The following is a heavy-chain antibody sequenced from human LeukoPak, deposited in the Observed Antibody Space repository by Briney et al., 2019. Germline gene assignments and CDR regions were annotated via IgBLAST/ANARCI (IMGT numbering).Heavy chain of an antibody. CDR2: IRYDGSNK. V-gene: IGHV3-30*02. CDR3: AKTLDRSSSTWDDAFDI. J-gene: IGHJ3*02. D-gene: IGHD6-13*01. CDR1: GFTFSSYG. Sequence: PGGSLRLSCAASGFTFSSYGMHWVRQAPGKGLEWVAFIRYDGSNKYYADSVKGRFTISRDNSKNTLYLQMNSLRAEDTAVYYFAKTLDRSSSTWDDAFDICGQGTMVTVSS.